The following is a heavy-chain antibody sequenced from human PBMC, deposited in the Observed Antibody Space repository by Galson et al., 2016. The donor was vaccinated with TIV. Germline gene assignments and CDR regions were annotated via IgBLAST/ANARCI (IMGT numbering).Heavy chain of an antibody. D-gene: IGHD3-10*01. V-gene: IGHV6-1*01. J-gene: IGHJ3*01. Sequence: CAISGDSVSSDSAAWNWVRQSPSRGLEWLGRTYCRSRCYYDYAVSVKSRITIESDTSKNQFSLQLNSVTSEDTAVYYCAGAAGRKGATCHATCESFDFWGQGTKVTVAS. CDR2: TYCRSRCYY. CDR1: GDSVSSDSAA. CDR3: AGAAGRKGATCHATCESFDF.